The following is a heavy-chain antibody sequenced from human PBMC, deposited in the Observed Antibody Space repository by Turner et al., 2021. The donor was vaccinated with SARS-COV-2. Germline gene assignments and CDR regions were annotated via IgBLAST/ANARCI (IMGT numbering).Heavy chain of an antibody. CDR3: ARVVGGFGELGYYYYYGMDV. J-gene: IGHJ6*02. Sequence: QVQLVQSGAEVKKPGSSVKVSCKASGGTFSTYAISWVRQAPGQGLEGRGGIIPICGIASYARKFQGGVTITANKSTSTAYMELGSLRSEATAVYYCARVVGGFGELGYYYYYGMDVWGQGTTVTVSS. CDR2: IIPICGIA. CDR1: GGTFSTYA. D-gene: IGHD3-10*01. V-gene: IGHV1-69*10.